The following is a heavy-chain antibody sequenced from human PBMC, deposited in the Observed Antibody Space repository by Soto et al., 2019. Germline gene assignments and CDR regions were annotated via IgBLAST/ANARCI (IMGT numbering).Heavy chain of an antibody. CDR1: GLTFSSYE. V-gene: IGHV3-48*03. D-gene: IGHD6-13*01. CDR3: ARMEAAPPNKKFSAYYFDY. CDR2: ISSSGSTI. Sequence: PGGSLRLSCAASGLTFSSYEMNWVRQAPGKGLEWVSYISSSGSTIYYADSVKGRFTISRDNAKNSLYLQMNSLRAEDTAVYYCARMEAAPPNKKFSAYYFDYWGQGTLVTVSS. J-gene: IGHJ4*02.